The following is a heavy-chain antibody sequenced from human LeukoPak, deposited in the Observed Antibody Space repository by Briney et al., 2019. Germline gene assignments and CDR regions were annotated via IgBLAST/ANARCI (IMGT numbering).Heavy chain of an antibody. V-gene: IGHV4-59*12. CDR3: ARSPARVVRGVLGHYYGMDV. CDR2: IYYSGST. D-gene: IGHD3-10*01. J-gene: IGHJ6*02. CDR1: GGSTSSYY. Sequence: PSETLSLTCTVSGGSTSSYYWSWIRQPPGKGLEWIGYIYYSGSTNYNPSLKSRVTISVDTSKNQFSLKLSSVTAADTAVYYCARSPARVVRGVLGHYYGMDVWGQGTTVTVSS.